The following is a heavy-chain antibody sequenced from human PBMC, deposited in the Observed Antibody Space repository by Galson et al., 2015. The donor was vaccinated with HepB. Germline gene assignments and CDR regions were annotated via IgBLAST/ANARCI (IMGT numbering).Heavy chain of an antibody. CDR3: ARVPGYYDSSGYLGAQHFDY. CDR2: ISYDGSNK. V-gene: IGHV3-30*04. D-gene: IGHD3-22*01. Sequence: SLRLSCAASGFTFSSFAMHWVRQAPGKGLEWVAVISYDGSNKYYADSVKGRFTISRDNSKNTLYLQMNSLRAEDTAVYYCARVPGYYDSSGYLGAQHFDYWGQGTLVTVSS. CDR1: GFTFSSFA. J-gene: IGHJ4*02.